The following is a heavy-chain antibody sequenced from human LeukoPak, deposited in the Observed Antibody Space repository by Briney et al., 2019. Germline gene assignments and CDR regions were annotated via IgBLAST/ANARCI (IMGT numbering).Heavy chain of an antibody. J-gene: IGHJ4*02. Sequence: GGSLRLSCAASGFTFSDYYMSWIRQAPGKGLEWVSAISGSGGSTYYADSVKGRFTISRDNSKNTLYLQMNSLRAEDTAVYYCAKAPSRLISRLDYWGQGTLVTVSS. D-gene: IGHD2-21*02. CDR1: GFTFSDYY. CDR2: ISGSGGST. V-gene: IGHV3-23*01. CDR3: AKAPSRLISRLDY.